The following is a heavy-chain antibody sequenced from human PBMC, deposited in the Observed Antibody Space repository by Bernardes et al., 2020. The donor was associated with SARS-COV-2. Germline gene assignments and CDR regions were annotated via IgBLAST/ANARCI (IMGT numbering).Heavy chain of an antibody. V-gene: IGHV1-24*01. Sequence: ASVKVSCEVSGYTLTELSMHWVRQAPGKGLEWMGGFDPEDGETIYAQKFQGRVTMTEDTSTDTAYMELSSLRSEDTAVYYCATAPPMVRGNWFDPWGQGTLVTVSS. D-gene: IGHD3-10*01. J-gene: IGHJ5*02. CDR1: GYTLTELS. CDR3: ATAPPMVRGNWFDP. CDR2: FDPEDGET.